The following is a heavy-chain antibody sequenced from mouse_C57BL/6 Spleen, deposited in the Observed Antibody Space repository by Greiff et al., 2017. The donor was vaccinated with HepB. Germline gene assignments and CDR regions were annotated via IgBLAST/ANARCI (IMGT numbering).Heavy chain of an antibody. D-gene: IGHD1-1*01. CDR3: TTTPVGDYFDY. V-gene: IGHV14-1*01. Sequence: EVKLQQSGAELVRPGASVKLSCTASGFNIKDYYMHWVKQRPEQGLEWIGRIDPEDGDTEYAPKFQGKATMTADTSSNTAYLPLSSLTSEDTAVYYCTTTPVGDYFDYWGQGTTLTVSS. J-gene: IGHJ2*01. CDR1: GFNIKDYY. CDR2: IDPEDGDT.